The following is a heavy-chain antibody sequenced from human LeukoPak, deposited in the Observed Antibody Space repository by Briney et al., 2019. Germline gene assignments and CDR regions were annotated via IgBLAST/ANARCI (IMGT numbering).Heavy chain of an antibody. V-gene: IGHV4-4*07. Sequence: KPSETLSLTCTFSGGSITSYYWSWIRQPAGKGLEWIGYIYSSGSTNYNPSLKSRVTMSVDTSKNQFSLKVSSVTAADTAVYYCARVFDSGSQAYFYYMDVWGKGTTVTISS. CDR2: IYSSGST. J-gene: IGHJ6*03. CDR3: ARVFDSGSQAYFYYMDV. CDR1: GGSITSYY. D-gene: IGHD3-10*01.